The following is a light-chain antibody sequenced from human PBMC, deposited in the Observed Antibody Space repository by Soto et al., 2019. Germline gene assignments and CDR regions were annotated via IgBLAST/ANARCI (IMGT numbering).Light chain of an antibody. V-gene: IGLV2-14*01. CDR1: SSNVGGYNY. CDR2: EVS. J-gene: IGLJ1*01. CDR3: RSYTSSSTRV. Sequence: QSALTQPASVSGSPGQSITISCTGTSSNVGGYNYVSWYQQHPGKAPKLMIYEVSNRTSGVSNRSTGSKSGNTGFLTISWLQAEDETDYYCRSYTSSSTRVFGTGTKRTLL.